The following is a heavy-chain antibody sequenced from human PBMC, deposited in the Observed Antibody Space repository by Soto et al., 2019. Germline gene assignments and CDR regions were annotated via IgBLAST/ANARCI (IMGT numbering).Heavy chain of an antibody. CDR1: GYTFTSYY. CDR3: ARGGHIVVVPAAIAYYFDY. J-gene: IGHJ4*02. CDR2: INPSGGST. V-gene: IGHV1-46*03. D-gene: IGHD2-2*01. Sequence: ASVKVSCKASGYTFTSYYMHWVRQAPGQGLEWMGIINPSGGSTSYAQKFQGRVTMTRDTSTSTVYMELSSLRSEDTAVYYCARGGHIVVVPAAIAYYFDYWGQGTLVTVSS.